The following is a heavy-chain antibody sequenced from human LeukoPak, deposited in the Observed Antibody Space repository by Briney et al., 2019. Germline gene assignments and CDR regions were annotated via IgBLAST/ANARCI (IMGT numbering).Heavy chain of an antibody. J-gene: IGHJ6*03. CDR3: ARGYGDYEGPLNYYYMDV. V-gene: IGHV4-39*07. CDR2: IYYSGST. D-gene: IGHD4-17*01. Sequence: SETLSLTCTVSGRSISSSSYYWGWIRQPPGKGLEWIGSIYYSGSTYYNPSLKSRVTISVDTSKNQFSLKLSSVTAADTAVYYCARGYGDYEGPLNYYYMDVWGKGTTVTVSS. CDR1: GRSISSSSYY.